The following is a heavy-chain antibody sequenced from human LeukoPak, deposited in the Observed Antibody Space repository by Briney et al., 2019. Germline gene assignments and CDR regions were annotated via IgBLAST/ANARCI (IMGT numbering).Heavy chain of an antibody. J-gene: IGHJ4*02. V-gene: IGHV4-34*01. CDR2: INHSGST. CDR1: GGSLSGYY. D-gene: IGHD3-10*01. CDR3: ARGDYGSGSYYSLRFDY. Sequence: SETLSLTCAVYGGSLSGYYWSWIRQPPGKGLEWIGEINHSGSTNYNPSLKSRVTISVDTSKNQFSLKLSSVTAADTAVYYCARGDYGSGSYYSLRFDYWGQGTLVTVSS.